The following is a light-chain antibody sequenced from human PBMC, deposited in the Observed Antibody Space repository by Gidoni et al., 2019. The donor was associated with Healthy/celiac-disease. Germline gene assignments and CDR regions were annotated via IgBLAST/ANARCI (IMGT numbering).Light chain of an antibody. CDR1: QSVLYSSNNKNY. J-gene: IGKJ4*01. CDR3: QQYYSTPLLT. Sequence: DIVITQSPASLAVSLGERATINCKSSQSVLYSSNNKNYLAWYQQKPGQPPKLLIYWASTRESGVPDRFSGSGSGTDFTLTISSLQAEDVAVYYCQQYYSTPLLTFXGXTKVEIK. CDR2: WAS. V-gene: IGKV4-1*01.